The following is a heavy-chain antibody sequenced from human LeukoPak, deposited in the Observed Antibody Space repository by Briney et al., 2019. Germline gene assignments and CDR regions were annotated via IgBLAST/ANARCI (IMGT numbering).Heavy chain of an antibody. CDR1: GDSIIGYY. J-gene: IGHJ3*02. D-gene: IGHD3-10*01. V-gene: IGHV4-39*07. Sequence: SEILSLTCRVSGDSIIGYYWGWIRQPPGKGLEWIGNIYYTGNTYYNSSLKSRVTISLDTSKNQFSLKVISMTAADTAAYYCTKSDGYGLIRICGRGTMVTVSS. CDR2: IYYTGNT. CDR3: TKSDGYGLIRI.